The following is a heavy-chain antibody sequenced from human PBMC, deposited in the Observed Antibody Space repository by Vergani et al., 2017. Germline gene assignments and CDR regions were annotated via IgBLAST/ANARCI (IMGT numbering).Heavy chain of an antibody. D-gene: IGHD6-13*01. CDR2: ISSSSSYI. CDR3: ARDGASSSWYSYFDY. J-gene: IGHJ4*02. CDR1: GFTFSSYS. V-gene: IGHV3-21*01. Sequence: EVQLVESGGGLVKPGGSLRLSCAASGFTFSSYSMNWVRQAPGKGLEWVSSISSSSSYIYYADSVKGRFTISRDNAKNSLYLQMNSLRAEDTAVYYCARDGASSSWYSYFDYWGQGTLVTVSS.